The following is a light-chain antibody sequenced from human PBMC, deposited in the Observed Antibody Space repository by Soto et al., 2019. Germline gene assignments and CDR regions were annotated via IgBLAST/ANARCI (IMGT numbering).Light chain of an antibody. V-gene: IGLV3-21*02. Sequence: SYPLTQPPSVSVAPGQTARNTCGGDNIGGKNVHWYQQKSGQAPVLVVYDESDRPTRIPERFSGSNSRDTATLTISRVEAGDEADYDGQVWDRLSDYVFGSGTKLTVL. CDR1: NIGGKN. CDR3: QVWDRLSDYV. CDR2: DES. J-gene: IGLJ1*01.